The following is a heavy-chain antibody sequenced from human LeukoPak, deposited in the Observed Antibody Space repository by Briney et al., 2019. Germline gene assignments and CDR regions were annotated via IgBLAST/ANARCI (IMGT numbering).Heavy chain of an antibody. V-gene: IGHV4-59*08. CDR3: ARHKTPCLRP. Sequence: SETLSLTCTVSGGSISSYYWSWIRQSPGKGLEWIGYIYYSGSTTYNPSLKSRLTISVDTSKNQFSLKLSSVTAADTAVYYCARHKTPCLRPWGQGTLVTVSS. CDR1: GGSISSYY. J-gene: IGHJ5*02. CDR2: IYYSGST.